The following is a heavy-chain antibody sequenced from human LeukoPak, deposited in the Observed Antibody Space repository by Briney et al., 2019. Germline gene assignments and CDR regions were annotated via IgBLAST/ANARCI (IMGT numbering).Heavy chain of an antibody. Sequence: GGSLRLSCAASGSTFSSYSMNWVRQAPGKGLEWVSSISSSSSYIYYADSVKGRFTISRDNAKNSLYLQMNSLRAEDTAVYYCARGDDFWSGYYHGYNWFDPWGQGTLVTVSS. CDR3: ARGDDFWSGYYHGYNWFDP. CDR2: ISSSSSYI. D-gene: IGHD3-3*01. J-gene: IGHJ5*02. CDR1: GSTFSSYS. V-gene: IGHV3-21*01.